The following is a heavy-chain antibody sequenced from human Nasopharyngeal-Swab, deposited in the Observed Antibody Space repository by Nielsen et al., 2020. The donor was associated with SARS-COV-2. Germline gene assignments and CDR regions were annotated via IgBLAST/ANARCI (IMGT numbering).Heavy chain of an antibody. CDR1: GFTFRSYA. V-gene: IGHV3-23*01. Sequence: GGSLRLSCAASGFTFRSYAMSWVRQAPGKGLEWVSAISGSGGSTYYADSVKGRFTISRDNSKNTLYLQMNSLRAEDTAVYYCVKGPPAVIHYFDYWGQGTLVTVSS. J-gene: IGHJ4*02. D-gene: IGHD2-21*01. CDR3: VKGPPAVIHYFDY. CDR2: ISGSGGST.